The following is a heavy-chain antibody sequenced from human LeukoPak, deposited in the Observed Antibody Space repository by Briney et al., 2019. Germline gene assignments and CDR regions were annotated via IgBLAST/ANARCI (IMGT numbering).Heavy chain of an antibody. Sequence: GGSLRLSCAASGFTFSGSAMHWVRQASGKGLEWVGRIRSKANSYATAYAASVKGRFTISRDDSKNTLYLQMNSLKTEDTAVYYCTTDPNYYGSGSWGQGTLVTVSS. CDR1: GFTFSGSA. V-gene: IGHV3-73*01. J-gene: IGHJ4*02. CDR2: IRSKANSYAT. D-gene: IGHD3-10*01. CDR3: TTDPNYYGSGS.